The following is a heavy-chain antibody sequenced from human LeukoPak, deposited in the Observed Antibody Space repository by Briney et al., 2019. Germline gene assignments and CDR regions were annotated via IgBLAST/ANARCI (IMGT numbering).Heavy chain of an antibody. CDR1: GDFVRNSNYY. J-gene: IGHJ1*01. V-gene: IGHV4-39*01. CDR2: IYYSGRT. D-gene: IGHD3-22*01. Sequence: SETLSLSCIVSGDFVRNSNYYWVWIRQSPGKGLEWIGSIYYSGRTYYNPSLKTRVSMSVDTTKNQLSLKLTSVTAADTAVYYCARRRYYDGSGYLDWGQGTLVIVS. CDR3: ARRRYYDGSGYLD.